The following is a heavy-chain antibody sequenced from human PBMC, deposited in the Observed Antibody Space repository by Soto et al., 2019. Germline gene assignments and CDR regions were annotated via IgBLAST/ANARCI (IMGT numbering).Heavy chain of an antibody. CDR2: ISSSSSYI. CDR3: ARGRFGDSYRFDP. D-gene: IGHD3-10*01. V-gene: IGHV3-21*01. CDR1: GFTFSSYS. Sequence: EVQLVESGGGLVKPGGSLRLSCAASGFTFSSYSMNWVRQAPGKGLEWVSSISSSSSYIYYADSVKGRFTISRDNAKNSRYLQMNSLRAEDTAVYYCARGRFGDSYRFDPWGQGTLVTVSS. J-gene: IGHJ5*02.